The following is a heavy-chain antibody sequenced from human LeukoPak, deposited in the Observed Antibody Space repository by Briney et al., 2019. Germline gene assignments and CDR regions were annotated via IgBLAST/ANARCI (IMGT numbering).Heavy chain of an antibody. D-gene: IGHD2-8*01. CDR2: ISGSGGST. CDR3: AGTPMVKMVYATRFDP. CDR1: GFTFSSYA. Sequence: PGGSLRLSCAASGFTFSSYAMSWVRQAPGKGLEWVSAISGSGGSTYYADSVKGRFTISRDNSKNTLYLQMNSLRAEDTAVYYCAGTPMVKMVYATRFDPWGQGTLVTVSS. V-gene: IGHV3-23*01. J-gene: IGHJ5*02.